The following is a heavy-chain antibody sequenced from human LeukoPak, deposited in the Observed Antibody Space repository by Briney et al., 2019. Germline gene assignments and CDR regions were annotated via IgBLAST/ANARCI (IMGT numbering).Heavy chain of an antibody. CDR3: ARDGAALYYYYMDV. Sequence: ASVKVSCKVSGYTFTGYYMHWVRQAPGRGLEWMGWINPNSGGTNYAQKFQGRVTMTRDTSISTAYMELSRPRSDDTAVYYCARDGAALYYYYMDVWGKGTTVTVSS. D-gene: IGHD6-6*01. J-gene: IGHJ6*03. CDR1: GYTFTGYY. V-gene: IGHV1-2*02. CDR2: INPNSGGT.